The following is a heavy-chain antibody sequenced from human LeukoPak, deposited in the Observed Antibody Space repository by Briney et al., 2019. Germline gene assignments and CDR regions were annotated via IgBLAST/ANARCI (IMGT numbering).Heavy chain of an antibody. CDR2: IYYSGST. D-gene: IGHD1-14*01. V-gene: IGHV4-59*01. CDR3: ARDPLKPGAFDI. CDR1: GGSISSYY. J-gene: IGHJ3*02. Sequence: SETLSLTCTVSGGSISSYYWSWIRQPPGKGLEWIGYIYYSGSTNYNPSLKSRVTISVDTSKNQFSLKLSSLTAADTAVYYCARDPLKPGAFDIWGQGTMVTVSS.